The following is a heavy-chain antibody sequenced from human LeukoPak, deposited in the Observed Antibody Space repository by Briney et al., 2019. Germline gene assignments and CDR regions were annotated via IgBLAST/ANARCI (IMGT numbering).Heavy chain of an antibody. CDR2: INTSGST. Sequence: SETLSLTCTVSGGSISSYYWSWIRQPAWKGLEWIGRINTSGSTKYNPSLKSRVTMSVDTSNNQFSLKLSSVTAADTAVYYCARSVLDETYYMDVWGKGTTVTVSS. CDR3: ARSVLDETYYMDV. D-gene: IGHD3-16*01. V-gene: IGHV4-4*07. J-gene: IGHJ6*03. CDR1: GGSISSYY.